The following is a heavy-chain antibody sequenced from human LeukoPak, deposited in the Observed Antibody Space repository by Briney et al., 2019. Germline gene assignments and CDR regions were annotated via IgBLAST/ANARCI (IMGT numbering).Heavy chain of an antibody. D-gene: IGHD1-26*01. CDR1: GFTFSGSW. CDR2: XISDGSST. V-gene: IGHV3-74*01. Sequence: GGSLRLSCAASGFTFSGSWMHWVRQAPGKGLVWXSXXISDGSSTNYADSVKGRFTISRDNSKNTLYLQMNSLRAEDTAVYYCARLQWDLPISWGYFDYWGQGTLVTVYS. J-gene: IGHJ4*02. CDR3: ARLQWDLPISWGYFDY.